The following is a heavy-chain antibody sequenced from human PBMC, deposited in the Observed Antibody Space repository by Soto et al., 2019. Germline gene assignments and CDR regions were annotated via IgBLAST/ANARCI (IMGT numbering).Heavy chain of an antibody. J-gene: IGHJ5*02. Sequence: PSETLSLPCTVSGGAIRGGSYYWSWIRQQPGKGLEWIGYIYYSGSTYYNPSLKSRVTISVDTSKNQFSLKLSSVTAADTAVYYCARSVFPWGQGTLVTVSS. V-gene: IGHV4-31*03. CDR2: IYYSGST. CDR3: ARSVFP. CDR1: GGAIRGGSYY.